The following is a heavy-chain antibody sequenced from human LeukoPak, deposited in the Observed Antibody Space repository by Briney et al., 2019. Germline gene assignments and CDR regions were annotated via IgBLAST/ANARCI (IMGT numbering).Heavy chain of an antibody. Sequence: GGSLRLSCEASGFTFSSYWMHWVRQVPGKGLVWVSRINSDGIITNYADSVKGRFTISRDNAKNTLYLQMNSLRVEDAAVYYCARVWLPGWGQGTLVTVSS. CDR2: INSDGIIT. CDR3: ARVWLPG. J-gene: IGHJ4*02. V-gene: IGHV3-74*01. D-gene: IGHD5-12*01. CDR1: GFTFSSYW.